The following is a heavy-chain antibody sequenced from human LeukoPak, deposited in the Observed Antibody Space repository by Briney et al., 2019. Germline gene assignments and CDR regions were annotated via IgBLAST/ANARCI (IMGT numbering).Heavy chain of an antibody. Sequence: AGGSLRLSCAASGFTFSSYAMSWVRQAPGKGLEWVSAISGSGGSTYYADSVKGRFTISRDNSKNTLYLQMNSLRAEDTAVYYCAKSGIAAAVYYGMDVWGQGTTVTVSS. CDR2: ISGSGGST. D-gene: IGHD6-13*01. J-gene: IGHJ6*02. CDR1: GFTFSSYA. V-gene: IGHV3-23*01. CDR3: AKSGIAAAVYYGMDV.